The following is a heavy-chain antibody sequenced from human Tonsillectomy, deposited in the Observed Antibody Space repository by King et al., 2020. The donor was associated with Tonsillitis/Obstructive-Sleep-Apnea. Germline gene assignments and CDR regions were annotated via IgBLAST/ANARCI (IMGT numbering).Heavy chain of an antibody. J-gene: IGHJ4*02. CDR3: AREHRPQWLGPGY. Sequence: VQLVESGGGVVQPGRSLRLSCAASGFTFSSYAMHWVRQAPGKGLEWVAVISYDGSNKYYADSVKGRFTISRDNSKNTLYLQMNSLRAEDTAVYYCAREHRPQWLGPGYWGQGTLVTVSS. CDR1: GFTFSSYA. V-gene: IGHV3-30*01. CDR2: ISYDGSNK. D-gene: IGHD6-19*01.